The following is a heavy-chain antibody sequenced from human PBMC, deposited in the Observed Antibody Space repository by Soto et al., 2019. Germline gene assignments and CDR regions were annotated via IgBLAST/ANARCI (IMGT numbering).Heavy chain of an antibody. D-gene: IGHD2-21*01. CDR3: ATGRIPKGFYAMDI. Sequence: EVQLVESGGGFVEPGGSLRLSCAVSGLTFANAWMSWVRQAPGKGLEWIGRIKSKIDGAATDHAAPVTGRFTISRDDSKDTLFLQMDSLRAEDSGVYYCATGRIPKGFYAMDIWGQGTAVTVSS. CDR2: IKSKIDGAAT. CDR1: GLTFANAW. V-gene: IGHV3-15*01. J-gene: IGHJ6*02.